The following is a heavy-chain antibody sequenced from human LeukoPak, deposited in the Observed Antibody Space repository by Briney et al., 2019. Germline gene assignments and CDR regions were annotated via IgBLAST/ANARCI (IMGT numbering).Heavy chain of an antibody. CDR2: INHSGST. J-gene: IGHJ4*02. CDR3: ARGLYDFLDY. D-gene: IGHD3-3*01. Sequence: SETLSLTCAVYGGSFSGYYWSWIRQPPGKGLEWIGEINHSGSTNYNPSLKSRVTISVDTSKNQFSLKLSSVTAADTAVYYCARGLYDFLDYWGQGTLVTVSS. CDR1: GGSFSGYY. V-gene: IGHV4-34*01.